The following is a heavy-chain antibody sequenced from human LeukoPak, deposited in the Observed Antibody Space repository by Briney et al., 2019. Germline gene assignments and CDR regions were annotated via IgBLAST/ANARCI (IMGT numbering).Heavy chain of an antibody. J-gene: IGHJ4*02. D-gene: IGHD3-10*01. CDR2: IYYSGST. Sequence: PSETLSLTCTVSGGSISSYYWSWIRQPPGKGLEWIGYIYYSGSTNYNPSLKSRVTISVDTSKNQFSLKLSSVTAADTAVYYCASFMVRRYWDYWGQGALVTVSS. CDR1: GGSISSYY. V-gene: IGHV4-59*01. CDR3: ASFMVRRYWDY.